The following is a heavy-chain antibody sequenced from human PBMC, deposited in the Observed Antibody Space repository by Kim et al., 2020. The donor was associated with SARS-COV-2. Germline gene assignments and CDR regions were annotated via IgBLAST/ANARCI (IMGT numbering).Heavy chain of an antibody. CDR2: IKHSGTEK. J-gene: IGHJ4*02. CDR1: GFSLSDYY. Sequence: GGSLRLSCAASGFSLSDYYMTWVRQAPGKGLEWVANIKHSGTEKNYVDSVKGRFTVSRDNAQNSLYLQMSSLRAEDTAVYYCARDYYGFLNHWGLGTLVT. CDR3: ARDYYGFLNH. V-gene: IGHV3-7*01. D-gene: IGHD3-10*01.